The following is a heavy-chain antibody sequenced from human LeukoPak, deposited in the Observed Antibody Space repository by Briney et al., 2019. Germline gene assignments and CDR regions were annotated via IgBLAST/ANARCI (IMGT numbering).Heavy chain of an antibody. CDR3: ARDTDYYDSSGYYYPALPDY. Sequence: GASVKVSCKASGYTFTSYDINWVRQATGQGLEWMGWISAYNGNTNYAQKLQGRVTMTTDTSTSTAYMELRSLRSDDTAVYYCARDTDYYDSSGYYYPALPDYWGQGTLVTVSS. CDR2: ISAYNGNT. D-gene: IGHD3-22*01. V-gene: IGHV1-18*01. CDR1: GYTFTSYD. J-gene: IGHJ4*02.